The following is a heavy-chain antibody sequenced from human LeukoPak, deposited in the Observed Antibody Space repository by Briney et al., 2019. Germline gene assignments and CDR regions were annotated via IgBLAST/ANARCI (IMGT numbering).Heavy chain of an antibody. CDR1: GGSFSGYY. Sequence: SETLSLTCAVYGGSFSGYYWSWIRQPPGKGLEWIGEINHSGSTNYNPSLKSRVTISVNTSKNQFSLKLSSVTAADTAVYHCARQRRGTMVRGPFDYWGQGTLVTVSS. J-gene: IGHJ4*02. CDR3: ARQRRGTMVRGPFDY. CDR2: INHSGST. D-gene: IGHD3-10*01. V-gene: IGHV4-34*01.